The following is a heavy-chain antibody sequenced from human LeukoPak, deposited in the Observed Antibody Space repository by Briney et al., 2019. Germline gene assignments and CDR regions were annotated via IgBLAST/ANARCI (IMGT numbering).Heavy chain of an antibody. J-gene: IGHJ4*02. CDR1: GYTFTSYG. Sequence: GASVKVSCKASGYTFTSYGISWVRQAPGQGLEWMGWISAYNGNTNYAQKLQGRVTVTTDTSTSTAYMELRSLRSDDTAVYYCARGSGSTYYYGSADYWGQGTLVTVSS. CDR3: ARGSGSTYYYGSADY. CDR2: ISAYNGNT. D-gene: IGHD3-10*01. V-gene: IGHV1-18*01.